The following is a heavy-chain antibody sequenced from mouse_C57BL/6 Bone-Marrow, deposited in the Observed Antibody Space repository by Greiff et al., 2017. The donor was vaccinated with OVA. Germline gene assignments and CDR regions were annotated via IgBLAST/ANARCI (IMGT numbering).Heavy chain of an antibody. V-gene: IGHV1-26*01. Sequence: EVQLQQSGPEMVKPGASVKISCKASGYTFTDYYMNWVKQSHGKSLEWIGDINPNNGGTSYNQKFKGKATLTVDKSSSTAYMELRSLTSEDSAVYYCARPYDYDGSYFDYWGQGTTLTVSS. CDR2: INPNNGGT. CDR1: GYTFTDYY. J-gene: IGHJ2*01. D-gene: IGHD2-4*01. CDR3: ARPYDYDGSYFDY.